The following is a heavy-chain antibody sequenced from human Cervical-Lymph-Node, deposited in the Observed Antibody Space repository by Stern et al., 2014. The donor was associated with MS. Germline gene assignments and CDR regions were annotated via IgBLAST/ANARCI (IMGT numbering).Heavy chain of an antibody. D-gene: IGHD3-3*01. Sequence: QLQLQESGPGLVKPSQTLSLACRVSGGSISSGSYYWSWVRQPAGKGLEWIGRIYTSGTTNYNPSLKSRVTISIEPSNNPFSLILPSVTAADTAVYFCAREAAYYDFWRELWGRGTLVTVSS. CDR2: IYTSGTT. CDR3: AREAAYYDFWREL. J-gene: IGHJ4*02. CDR1: GGSISSGSYY. V-gene: IGHV4-61*02.